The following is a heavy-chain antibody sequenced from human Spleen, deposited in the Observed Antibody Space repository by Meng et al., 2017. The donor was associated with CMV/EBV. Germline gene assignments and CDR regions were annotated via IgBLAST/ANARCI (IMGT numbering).Heavy chain of an antibody. V-gene: IGHV4-34*01. J-gene: IGHJ6*02. CDR3: ARGAVTTHRYYYYGMDV. CDR2: INHSGTT. Sequence: GSLRLSCAVSGGSFSDHFWSWIRQSPDRGLEWIAEINHSGTTNYNPSLKSRVTMSLDTSKNQFSLKLSSVTAADTAVYYCARGAVTTHRYYYYGMDVWGQGTTVTVSS. D-gene: IGHD4-17*01. CDR1: GGSFSDHF.